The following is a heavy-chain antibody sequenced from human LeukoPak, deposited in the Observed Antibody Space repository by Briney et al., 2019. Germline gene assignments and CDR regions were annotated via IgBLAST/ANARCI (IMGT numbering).Heavy chain of an antibody. V-gene: IGHV1-18*04. J-gene: IGHJ6*03. CDR3: AREGYYYYMDV. CDR1: GYSFTGYY. Sequence: ASVKVSCKASGYSFTGYYIHWVRQAPGQGLAWMGWISAYNGNTNYAQKLQGRVTMTTDTSTSTAYMELRSLRSDDTAVYYCAREGYYYYMDVWGKGTTVTVSS. CDR2: ISAYNGNT.